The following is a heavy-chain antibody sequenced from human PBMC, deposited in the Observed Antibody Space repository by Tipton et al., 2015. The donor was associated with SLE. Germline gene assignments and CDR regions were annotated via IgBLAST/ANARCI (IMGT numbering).Heavy chain of an antibody. J-gene: IGHJ4*02. D-gene: IGHD3-3*01. V-gene: IGHV4-34*01. CDR3: ARTQGVWSGYYMDY. Sequence: TLSLTCAVYGGSFSGYYWSWIRPPPGKGLEWIGEINHSGSTNYNPSLKSRVTISVDTSKNQFSLKLSSVTAADTAVYYCARTQGVWSGYYMDYWGQGTLVTVSS. CDR1: GGSFSGYY. CDR2: INHSGST.